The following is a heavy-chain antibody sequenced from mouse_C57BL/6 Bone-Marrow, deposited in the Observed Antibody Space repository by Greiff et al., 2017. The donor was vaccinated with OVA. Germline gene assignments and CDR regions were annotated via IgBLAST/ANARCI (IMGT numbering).Heavy chain of an antibody. CDR3: AREGDYFYFDY. J-gene: IGHJ2*01. D-gene: IGHD1-1*01. CDR1: GYTFTSYW. CDR2: IDPSDSYT. V-gene: IGHV1-69*01. Sequence: QVQLQQPGAELVMPGASVKLSCKASGYTFTSYWMHWVKQRPGQGLEWIGEIDPSDSYTNYNQKLKGTITLTVDKSSSQAYMQLSCLSSEDSAVYYCAREGDYFYFDYWGQGTTLTVSS.